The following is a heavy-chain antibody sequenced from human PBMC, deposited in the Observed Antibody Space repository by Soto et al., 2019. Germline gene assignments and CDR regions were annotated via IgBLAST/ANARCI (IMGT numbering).Heavy chain of an antibody. CDR3: AGWGGHDYNY. J-gene: IGHJ4*02. V-gene: IGHV3-7*03. CDR2: IRPDGSET. Sequence: EVQLVQSGGGLVQPGGSLRLSCLGSGFTFTDFYMNWVRQAPGKGLGWVANIRPDGSETNYVESVKGRFTTSRDNANNSLFLQMNSLRADDTAVYYCAGWGGHDYNYWGQGILVTVSS. D-gene: IGHD4-4*01. CDR1: GFTFTDFY.